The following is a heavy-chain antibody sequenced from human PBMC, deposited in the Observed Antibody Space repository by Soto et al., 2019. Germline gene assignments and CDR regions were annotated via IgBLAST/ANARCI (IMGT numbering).Heavy chain of an antibody. CDR3: ARDDEVVPTVMVY. J-gene: IGHJ4*02. D-gene: IGHD2-2*01. CDR1: GGSISSYY. CDR2: IYYSGTT. V-gene: IGHV4-59*01. Sequence: SETLSLTCTVSGGSISSYYWSWIRQPPGKGLEWIGYIYYSGTTNYNPSLKSRVTISADTSKKQFSLKMRSVTAADTAVYYCARDDEVVPTVMVYWGQGTLVTVSS.